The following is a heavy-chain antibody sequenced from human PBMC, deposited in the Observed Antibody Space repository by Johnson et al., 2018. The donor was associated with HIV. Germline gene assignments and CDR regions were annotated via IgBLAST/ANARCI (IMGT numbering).Heavy chain of an antibody. V-gene: IGHV3-33*01. CDR3: ARGGVVHDAFDM. CDR2: IWYDGTNK. J-gene: IGHJ3*02. D-gene: IGHD2-2*01. Sequence: QVQLVESGGALVQPGRSLRLSCAASGFTFRSYGMHWVRQAPGKGLEWVAVIWYDGTNKYYADSVKGRFTISRDNSKNTLYLQLSSLRTEDTAVFYCARGGVVHDAFDMWGQGTMVTVSS. CDR1: GFTFRSYG.